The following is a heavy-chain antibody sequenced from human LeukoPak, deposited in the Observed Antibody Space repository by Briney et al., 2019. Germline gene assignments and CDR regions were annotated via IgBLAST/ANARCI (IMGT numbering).Heavy chain of an antibody. CDR1: GFTFSSYW. CDR3: ARESLLWFGELVYYYYYGMDV. Sequence: SGGSLRLSCAASGFTFSSYWMHWVRQAPGKGLVWVSRINSDGSSTSYADSVKGRFTISRDNAKNTLYLQMNSLRAEDTAVYYCARESLLWFGELVYYYYYGMDVWGQGTTVTVSS. V-gene: IGHV3-74*01. D-gene: IGHD3-10*01. J-gene: IGHJ6*02. CDR2: INSDGSST.